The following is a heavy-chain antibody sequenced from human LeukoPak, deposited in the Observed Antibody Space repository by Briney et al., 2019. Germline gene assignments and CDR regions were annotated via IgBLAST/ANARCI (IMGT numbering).Heavy chain of an antibody. CDR1: GFTFSTFS. CDR2: ISSSSSYI. J-gene: IGHJ4*02. D-gene: IGHD2-21*02. V-gene: IGHV3-21*04. CDR3: AKGSHVVVTAVDY. Sequence: PGGSLRLSCAASGFTFSTFSMNWVRQAPGKGLEWVSSISSSSSYIYYADSVKGRFTISRDNAKNSLYLQMNSLRAEDTAVYYCAKGSHVVVTAVDYWGQGTLVTVSS.